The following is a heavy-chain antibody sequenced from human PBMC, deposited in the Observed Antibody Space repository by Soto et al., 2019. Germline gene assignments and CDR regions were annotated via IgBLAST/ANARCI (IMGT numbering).Heavy chain of an antibody. CDR3: AKDITMVRGVIIDY. CDR1: GFTFSSYA. Sequence: PGGSLRLSCAASGFTFSSYAMSWVRQAPGKGLEWVSAISGSGGSTYYADSVKGRFTISRDNSKNTLYLQMNSLRAEDTAVYYCAKDITMVRGVIIDYWGQGTLVTVSS. V-gene: IGHV3-23*01. J-gene: IGHJ4*02. CDR2: ISGSGGST. D-gene: IGHD3-10*01.